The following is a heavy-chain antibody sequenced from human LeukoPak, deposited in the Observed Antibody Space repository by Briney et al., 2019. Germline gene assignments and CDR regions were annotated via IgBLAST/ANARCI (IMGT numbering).Heavy chain of an antibody. CDR3: ARGLVNYRFIRVWFDP. V-gene: IGHV4-61*02. D-gene: IGHD4-11*01. J-gene: IGHJ5*02. Sequence: SETLSLTCTVSGGSISSGSYCWSWIRQPAGKGLEWIGRIYTSGSTNYNPSLKSRVTISVDTSKNQFSLKLSSVTAADTAVYYCARGLVNYRFIRVWFDPWGQGTLVTVSS. CDR2: IYTSGST. CDR1: GGSISSGSYC.